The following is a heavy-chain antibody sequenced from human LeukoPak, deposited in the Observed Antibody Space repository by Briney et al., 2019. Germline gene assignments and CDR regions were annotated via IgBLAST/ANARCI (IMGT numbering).Heavy chain of an antibody. CDR2: IRYDANDK. V-gene: IGHV3-30*02. Sequence: GGSLRVSCAASGFTFIAYVMLWVRQAPGKGVEWVAFIRYDANDKYYLDSVKGRFAISRDNSLNTLFPEMNSLRTEDTAVYYCAKDPSTLPYSLDYWGRGTLITVSS. CDR1: GFTFIAYV. CDR3: AKDPSTLPYSLDY. J-gene: IGHJ4*02. D-gene: IGHD2-15*01.